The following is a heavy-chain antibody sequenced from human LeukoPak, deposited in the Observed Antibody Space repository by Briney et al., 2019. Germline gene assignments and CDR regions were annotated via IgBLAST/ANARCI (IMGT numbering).Heavy chain of an antibody. D-gene: IGHD3-22*01. V-gene: IGHV3-21*05. CDR2: ISGSSSYT. Sequence: GGSLRLSCAASGFTFSSYSMSWVRQAPGKGLEWVSYISGSSSYTNYADSVKGRFTISRDNAKNSLYLQMNSLRAEDTAVYYCARISGYYSHDYWGQGTLVTVSS. CDR3: ARISGYYSHDY. CDR1: GFTFSSYS. J-gene: IGHJ4*02.